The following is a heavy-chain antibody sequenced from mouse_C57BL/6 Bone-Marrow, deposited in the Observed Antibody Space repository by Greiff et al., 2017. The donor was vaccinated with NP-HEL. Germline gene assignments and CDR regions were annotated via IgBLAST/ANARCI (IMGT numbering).Heavy chain of an antibody. J-gene: IGHJ4*01. CDR3: ANYYGRSYAMDY. CDR1: GYTFTSYG. CDR2: IYPRSGNT. Sequence: QVQLQQSGAELARPGSSVKLSCKASGYTFTSYGISWVKQRTGQGLEWIGEIYPRSGNTYYNEKFKGKATLTADKSSSTAYMELSSLTSEDSAVYFCANYYGRSYAMDYGGQGTAVTVSS. D-gene: IGHD1-1*01. V-gene: IGHV1-81*01.